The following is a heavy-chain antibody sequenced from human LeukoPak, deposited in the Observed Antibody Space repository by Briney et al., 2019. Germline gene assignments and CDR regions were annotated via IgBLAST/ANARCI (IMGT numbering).Heavy chain of an antibody. Sequence: SETLSLTCAVSGGSISSGSYYWSWIRQPAGKGLEWIGRIYTSGSTNYNPSLKSRVTISVDTSKNQFSLKLSSVTAADTAVYYCAREMGDGSGHAFDIWGQGTMVTVSS. CDR2: IYTSGST. CDR3: AREMGDGSGHAFDI. V-gene: IGHV4-61*02. CDR1: GGSISSGSYY. D-gene: IGHD3-10*01. J-gene: IGHJ3*02.